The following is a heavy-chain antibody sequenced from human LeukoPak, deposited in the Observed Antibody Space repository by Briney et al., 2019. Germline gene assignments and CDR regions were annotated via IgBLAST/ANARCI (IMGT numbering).Heavy chain of an antibody. CDR1: GFTFSNYA. V-gene: IGHV3-23*01. D-gene: IGHD4-17*01. CDR3: AKDQYYGDRAVTHFDY. Sequence: PGGSLRLSCAASGFTFSNYAMTWVRQAPGKGLEWVPSVTASGGGSYYAGSVKGRFTISRDNSRNTLYLQMNSLGVGDTAVYYCAKDQYYGDRAVTHFDYWGQGALVTVSP. CDR2: VTASGGGS. J-gene: IGHJ4*02.